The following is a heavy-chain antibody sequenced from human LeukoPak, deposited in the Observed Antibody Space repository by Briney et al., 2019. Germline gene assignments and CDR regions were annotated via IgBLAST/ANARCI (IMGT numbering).Heavy chain of an antibody. D-gene: IGHD2-15*01. CDR3: AKDRVCSGGSCEDYFDY. V-gene: IGHV3-23*01. Sequence: GGSLRLSCAASGFTFSSYAMSWVRQAPGKGLEWASVISGSGDNTYYADSVKGRLTISRDNSKNTLYLQMNSLRAEDTAVYYCAKDRVCSGGSCEDYFDYWGQGTLVTVSS. CDR1: GFTFSSYA. CDR2: ISGSGDNT. J-gene: IGHJ4*02.